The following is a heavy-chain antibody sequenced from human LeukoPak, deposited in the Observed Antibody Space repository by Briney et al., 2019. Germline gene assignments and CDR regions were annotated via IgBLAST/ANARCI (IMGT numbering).Heavy chain of an antibody. D-gene: IGHD2-15*01. CDR1: GFTFSSYS. CDR3: ASIYCSGGSCYD. CDR2: ISSSSYI. Sequence: GGSLGLSCAASGFTFSSYSMNWVRQAPGKGLEWVSSISSSSYIYYADSVKGRFTISRDNAKNSLYLQMNSLRAEDTAVYYCASIYCSGGSCYDWGQGTLVTVSS. J-gene: IGHJ4*02. V-gene: IGHV3-21*01.